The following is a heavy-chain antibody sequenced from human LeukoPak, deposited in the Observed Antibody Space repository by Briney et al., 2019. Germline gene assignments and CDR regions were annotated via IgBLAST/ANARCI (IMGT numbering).Heavy chain of an antibody. CDR1: GGSIRSGCWS. CDR3: ARLPAGYPNWFDL. J-gene: IGHJ5*02. CDR2: FHFSGNT. Sequence: PSETLSLTCPVSGGSIRSGCWSWGWVRQSPGEGLQWIGTFHFSGNTYYNLSLQGRLTISVDTPKHQLSLQLTSVTAADTAIYFCARLPAGYPNWFDLWGQGILVTVSS. V-gene: IGHV4-39*01. D-gene: IGHD3-9*01.